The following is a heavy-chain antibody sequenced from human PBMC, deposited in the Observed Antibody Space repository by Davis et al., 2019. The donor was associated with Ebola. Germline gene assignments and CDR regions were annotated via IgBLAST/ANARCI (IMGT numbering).Heavy chain of an antibody. D-gene: IGHD3-9*01. V-gene: IGHV1-58*01. CDR3: AAASLTGYYWDSEAFDI. CDR2: IVVGSGNT. Sequence: SVKVSCKASGFTFTSSAVQWVRQARGQRLEWIGWIVVGSGNTNYAQKFQERVTITRDMSTSTAYMELSSLRSEDTAVYYCAAASLTGYYWDSEAFDIWGQGTMVTVSS. J-gene: IGHJ3*02. CDR1: GFTFTSSA.